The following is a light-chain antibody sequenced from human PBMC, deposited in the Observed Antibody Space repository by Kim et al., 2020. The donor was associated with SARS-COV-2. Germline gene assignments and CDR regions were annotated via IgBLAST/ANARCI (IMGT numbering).Light chain of an antibody. Sequence: QAALTQPASVSGSPGQSLTISCTGTNSDIGAYHYVCWYQQYPGKVPKLLLYDITQRPSGFSDRFSGSKSGNTASLTISGFQAEDEADYYCSSSTTSHTIGFWTGTKVTVL. V-gene: IGLV2-14*01. CDR2: DIT. CDR3: SSSTTSHTIG. CDR1: NSDIGAYHY. J-gene: IGLJ1*01.